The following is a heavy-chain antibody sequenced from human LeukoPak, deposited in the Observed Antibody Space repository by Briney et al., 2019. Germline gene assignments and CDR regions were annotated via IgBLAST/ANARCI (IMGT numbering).Heavy chain of an antibody. CDR3: ARGDDSSGYYYGF. D-gene: IGHD3-22*01. CDR1: GFTFSSYA. Sequence: ARSLRLSCAASGFTFSSYAMHWVRQAPGKGLEWVAVISYDGSNKYYADSVKGRFTISRDYSKSTLYLQMNSLRAEDTAVYYCARGDDSSGYYYGFWGQGTLVTVCS. J-gene: IGHJ4*02. V-gene: IGHV3-30-3*01. CDR2: ISYDGSNK.